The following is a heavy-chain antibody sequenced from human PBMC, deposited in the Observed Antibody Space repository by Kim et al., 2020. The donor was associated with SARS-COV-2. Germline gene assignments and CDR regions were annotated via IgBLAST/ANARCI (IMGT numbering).Heavy chain of an antibody. CDR1: GFTFSSYA. Sequence: GGSLRLSCAASGFTFSSYAMHWVRQAPGKGLEWVAVISYDGSNKYYADSVKGRFTISRDNSKNTLYLQMNSLRAEDTAVYYCAREALWFGPLSMSYYFDYWGQGTLVTVSS. D-gene: IGHD3-10*01. CDR3: AREALWFGPLSMSYYFDY. CDR2: ISYDGSNK. J-gene: IGHJ4*02. V-gene: IGHV3-30-3*01.